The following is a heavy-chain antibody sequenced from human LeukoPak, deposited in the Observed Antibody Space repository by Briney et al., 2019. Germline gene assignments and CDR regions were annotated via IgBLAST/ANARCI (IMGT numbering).Heavy chain of an antibody. CDR2: ISSSGSTI. CDR1: GFTFSDYY. V-gene: IGHV3-11*04. CDR3: ARWVCSSTSCYYFDY. Sequence: GGSLRLSCAASGFTFSDYYMSWIRQAPGKGLEWVSYISSSGSTIYYADSVKGRFTISRDNVQNSLYLQMNSLRAEDTAVYYCARWVCSSTSCYYFDYWGQGTLVVVSS. D-gene: IGHD2-2*01. J-gene: IGHJ4*02.